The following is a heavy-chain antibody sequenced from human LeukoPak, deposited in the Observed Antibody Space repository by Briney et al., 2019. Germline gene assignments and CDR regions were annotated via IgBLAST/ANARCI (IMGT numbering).Heavy chain of an antibody. J-gene: IGHJ3*02. D-gene: IGHD3-3*01. CDR3: ATAHDFLRPSHTFSDAFDI. CDR2: FDPEDGET. Sequence: GASVKVSCKVSGYTFTELTMHMVRHAPGKGLEWMGDFDPEDGETINYQKFQGRVTMTEDTSTDTAYMELSSLRSDDPADYYCATAHDFLRPSHTFSDAFDIWGQGTMVTVSS. V-gene: IGHV1-24*01. CDR1: GYTFTELT.